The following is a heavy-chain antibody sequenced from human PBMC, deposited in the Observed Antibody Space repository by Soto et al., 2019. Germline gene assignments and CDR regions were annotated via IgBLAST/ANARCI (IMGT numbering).Heavy chain of an antibody. Sequence: GGSLRLSCAASGFTVSSNYMSWVRQAPGKGLELVSVIYSGGSTYYADSVKGRFTISRDNSKNTLYLQMNSLRAEDTAVYYCARLNWAYYYMDVWGKGTTVTVSS. V-gene: IGHV3-66*02. D-gene: IGHD7-27*01. CDR3: ARLNWAYYYMDV. CDR1: GFTVSSNY. CDR2: IYSGGST. J-gene: IGHJ6*03.